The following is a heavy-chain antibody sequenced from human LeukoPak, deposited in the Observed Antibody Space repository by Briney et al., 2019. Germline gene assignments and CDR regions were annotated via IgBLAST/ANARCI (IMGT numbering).Heavy chain of an antibody. CDR3: AKGSKTVVFTRDHYMDV. Sequence: PGGSLRLSCAASGFTFSSYGIHWVRQAPGKGLEWVAFIRHDGSNKYYADSVKGRFTISRDNSKNTLYLQMNSLRAEDTAVYYCAKGSKTVVFTRDHYMDVWGKGTTVTISS. V-gene: IGHV3-30*02. CDR1: GFTFSSYG. D-gene: IGHD3-22*01. CDR2: IRHDGSNK. J-gene: IGHJ6*03.